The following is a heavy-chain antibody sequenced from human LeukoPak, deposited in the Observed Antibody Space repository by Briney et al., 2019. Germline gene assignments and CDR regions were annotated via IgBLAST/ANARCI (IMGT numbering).Heavy chain of an antibody. CDR3: ARGNLGLRFLEWLQSNWFDP. J-gene: IGHJ5*02. Sequence: PSETLSLTCTVSGGSISSGSYYWSWIRQPAGKGLEWIGRIYTSGSTNYNPSLKSRVTISVDTSKNQFSLKLSSVTAADTAVYYCARGNLGLRFLEWLQSNWFDPWGQGTLVTVSS. CDR2: IYTSGST. D-gene: IGHD3-3*01. CDR1: GGSISSGSYY. V-gene: IGHV4-61*02.